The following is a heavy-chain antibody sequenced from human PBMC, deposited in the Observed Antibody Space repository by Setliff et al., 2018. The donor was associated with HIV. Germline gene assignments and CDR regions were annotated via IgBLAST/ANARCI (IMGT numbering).Heavy chain of an antibody. Sequence: GSLRLSCAASGFTFNNAWMNWVRQAPGKGLEWLGRIKKSSDGGKTDDASPVKGRFTISRDDSKNTLYLQMNSMKTEDTGVYFCATDNGPSYSMDIWGQGTTVTVSS. J-gene: IGHJ6*02. CDR1: GFTFNNAW. V-gene: IGHV3-15*01. CDR2: IKKSSDGGKT. D-gene: IGHD2-21*01. CDR3: ATDNGPSYSMDI.